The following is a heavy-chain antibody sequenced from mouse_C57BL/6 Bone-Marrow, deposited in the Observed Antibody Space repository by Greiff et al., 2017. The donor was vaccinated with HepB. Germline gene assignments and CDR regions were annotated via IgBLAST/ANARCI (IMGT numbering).Heavy chain of an antibody. D-gene: IGHD4-1*01. CDR1: GFTFSSYA. CDR3: ARGTGTGAY. V-gene: IGHV5-4*01. Sequence: EVHLVESGGGLVKPGGSLKLSCAASGFTFSSYAMSWVRQTPEKRLEWVATISDGGSYTYYPDNVKGRFTISRDNAKNNLYLQMSHLKSEDTAMYYCARGTGTGAYWGQGTLVTVSA. J-gene: IGHJ3*01. CDR2: ISDGGSYT.